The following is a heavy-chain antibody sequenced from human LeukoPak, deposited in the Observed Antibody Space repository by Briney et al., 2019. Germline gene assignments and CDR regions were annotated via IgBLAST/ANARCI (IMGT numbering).Heavy chain of an antibody. CDR1: GGSFSGYY. Sequence: SETLSLTCAVYGGSFSGYYWSWIRQPPGKGLEWIGEINHSGSTNYNPSLKSRVTISVDTSKNHFSLKLSSVTAAGTAVYYCVRGPKQWLVSRWFDPWGQGTLVTVSS. J-gene: IGHJ5*02. V-gene: IGHV4-34*01. CDR3: VRGPKQWLVSRWFDP. D-gene: IGHD6-19*01. CDR2: INHSGST.